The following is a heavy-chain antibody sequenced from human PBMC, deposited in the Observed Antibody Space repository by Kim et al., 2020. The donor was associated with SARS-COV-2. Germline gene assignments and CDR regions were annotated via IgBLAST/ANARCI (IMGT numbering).Heavy chain of an antibody. J-gene: IGHJ6*02. Sequence: SVKVSCKASGGTFSSYAISWVRQAPGQGLEWMGGIIPIFGTANYAQKFQGRVTITADESTSTAYMELSSLRSEDTAVYYCARDRSNFYYYDSSGYLRMDVWGPGTTVTVSS. CDR2: IIPIFGTA. D-gene: IGHD3-22*01. CDR1: GGTFSSYA. V-gene: IGHV1-69*13. CDR3: ARDRSNFYYYDSSGYLRMDV.